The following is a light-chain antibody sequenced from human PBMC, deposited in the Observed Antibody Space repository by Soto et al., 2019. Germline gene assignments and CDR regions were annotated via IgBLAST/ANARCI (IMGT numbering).Light chain of an antibody. Sequence: IQMSKSPATLSAPVRDRVTITCRASQSVNRWLAWYQQKPGKAPKLLIYEASSLESGVPSRFGGSGSGTEFTLTISSLQPDDFATYFCQHDNTYPWTFGQGTKVEIK. CDR2: EAS. CDR1: QSVNRW. CDR3: QHDNTYPWT. V-gene: IGKV1-5*03. J-gene: IGKJ1*01.